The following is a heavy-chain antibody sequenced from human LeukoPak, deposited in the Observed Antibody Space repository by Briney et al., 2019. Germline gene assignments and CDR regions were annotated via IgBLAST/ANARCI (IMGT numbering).Heavy chain of an antibody. V-gene: IGHV3-74*01. CDR1: GFPLSSYE. Sequence: GGSLTLSCAASGFPLSSYEVRCVRRARGEGLVWVSGVKTEGSRTGYEDSLQCRFTFSRDNASNTMYLQMNRPRTEDTAANYCSGELPRDVTLDDWGQGTLVTVSS. J-gene: IGHJ4*02. CDR3: SGELPRDVTLDD. D-gene: IGHD2-15*01. CDR2: VKTEGSRT.